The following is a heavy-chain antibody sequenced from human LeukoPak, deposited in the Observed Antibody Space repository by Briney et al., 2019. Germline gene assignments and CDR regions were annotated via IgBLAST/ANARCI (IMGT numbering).Heavy chain of an antibody. CDR2: ISSSSSYI. D-gene: IGHD2-2*01. Sequence: GGSLRLSCAASGFTFSSYSMNWVRQAPGKGLEWVSSISSSSSYIYYADSVKGRFTISRDNAKNSLYLQMNSLRAEDTAVYYCARARRCYCSSTSCFACGLDYWGQGTLVTVSS. J-gene: IGHJ4*02. CDR3: ARARRCYCSSTSCFACGLDY. CDR1: GFTFSSYS. V-gene: IGHV3-21*01.